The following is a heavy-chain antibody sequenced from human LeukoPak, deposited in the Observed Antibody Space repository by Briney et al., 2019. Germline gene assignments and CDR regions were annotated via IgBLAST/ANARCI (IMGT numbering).Heavy chain of an antibody. Sequence: SETLSLTCTVSGGSISSGGYFWSWIRQPPGQGLEWIGYIYHDGSTYYNPSLQSRVTISVDRPKNQLSLRLTSVTAADTAVYYCARSPYYYDTSGSAEYFQHWGQGTLVTVSS. CDR1: GGSISSGGYF. V-gene: IGHV4-30-2*01. CDR2: IYHDGST. CDR3: ARSPYYYDTSGSAEYFQH. J-gene: IGHJ1*01. D-gene: IGHD3-22*01.